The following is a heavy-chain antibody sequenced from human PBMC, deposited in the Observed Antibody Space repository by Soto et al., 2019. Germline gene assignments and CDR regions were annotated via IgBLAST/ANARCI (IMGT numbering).Heavy chain of an antibody. V-gene: IGHV1-18*01. D-gene: IGHD3-3*01. J-gene: IGHJ5*02. Sequence: ASVNVSCKASGYTFTSYGISWVRQAPGQGLEWMGWISAYNGNTNYAQKLQGRVTMTTDTSTSTAYMELRGLRSDDTAVYYCARDRRITIFGVGPKFDPWGQGTLVTVSS. CDR1: GYTFTSYG. CDR3: ARDRRITIFGVGPKFDP. CDR2: ISAYNGNT.